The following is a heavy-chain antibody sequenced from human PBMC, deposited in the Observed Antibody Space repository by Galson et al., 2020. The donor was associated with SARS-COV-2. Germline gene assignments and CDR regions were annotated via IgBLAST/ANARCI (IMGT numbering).Heavy chain of an antibody. J-gene: IGHJ4*02. CDR2: GYTSGST. Sequence: SETLSLTCTVSGGSLSSGSYFWSWIRQPAGKGLEWIGRGYTSGSTNYNPSLKSRVTISVDTSKNQFSLKLYSVTAADTAGYYCPRGRYELGDVIPLDYWGQGILVTVSS. CDR3: PRGRYELGDVIPLDY. D-gene: IGHD3-16*01. CDR1: GGSLSSGSYF. V-gene: IGHV4-61*02.